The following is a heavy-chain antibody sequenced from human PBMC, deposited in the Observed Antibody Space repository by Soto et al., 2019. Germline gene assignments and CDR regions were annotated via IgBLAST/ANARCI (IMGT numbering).Heavy chain of an antibody. Sequence: SETLSLTCTVSGGSISSYYWSWIRQPPGKGLEWIGYIYYSGSTNYNPSLKSRVTISVDTSKNQFSLKLSSVTAADTAVYYCARVYPSITIFGVANNWFDPWGQGTLVTVSS. D-gene: IGHD3-3*01. CDR3: ARVYPSITIFGVANNWFDP. J-gene: IGHJ5*02. V-gene: IGHV4-59*01. CDR2: IYYSGST. CDR1: GGSISSYY.